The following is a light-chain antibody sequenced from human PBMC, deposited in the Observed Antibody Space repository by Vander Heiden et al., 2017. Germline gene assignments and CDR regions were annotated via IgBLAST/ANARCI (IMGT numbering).Light chain of an antibody. CDR3: MQGTHWPPWT. CDR2: KVS. CDR1: QRLVYIDGNTY. V-gene: IGKV2-30*01. Sequence: VVMTQSPLSPPVTLGQPASISCRSRQRLVYIDGNTYLSWFQQRPGQSPRRLIYKVSNRDSGVPDRFSGSGSGTDFTLKISRVEAEDVGVYYCMQGTHWPPWTFGQGTKVEIK. J-gene: IGKJ1*01.